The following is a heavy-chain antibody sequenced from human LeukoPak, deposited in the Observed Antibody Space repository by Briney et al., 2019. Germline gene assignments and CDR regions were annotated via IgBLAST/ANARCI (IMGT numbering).Heavy chain of an antibody. CDR3: AKGFRPVLRYFDWLQNDAFDI. J-gene: IGHJ3*02. CDR1: GFTFDDYA. V-gene: IGHV3-9*01. Sequence: PGGSLRLSCAASGFTFDDYAMHWVRQAPGKGLEWVSGISWNSGSIGYADSVKGRFTISRDNAKNSLYLQMNSLRAEDTALYYCAKGFRPVLRYFDWLQNDAFDIWGQGTMVTVSS. D-gene: IGHD3-9*01. CDR2: ISWNSGSI.